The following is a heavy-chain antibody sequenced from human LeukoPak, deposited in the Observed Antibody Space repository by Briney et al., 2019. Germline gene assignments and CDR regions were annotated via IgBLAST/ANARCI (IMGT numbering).Heavy chain of an antibody. D-gene: IGHD5-18*01. CDR1: GGTFSSYA. Sequence: SVTVSCTASGGTFSSYAISWVRQAPGQGLEWMGGIIPIFGTANYAQKFQGRVTITADKSTSTAYMELSSLRSEDTAVYYCASRMDKGRGYSYGVDYWGQGTLVTVSS. CDR3: ASRMDKGRGYSYGVDY. CDR2: IIPIFGTA. J-gene: IGHJ4*02. V-gene: IGHV1-69*06.